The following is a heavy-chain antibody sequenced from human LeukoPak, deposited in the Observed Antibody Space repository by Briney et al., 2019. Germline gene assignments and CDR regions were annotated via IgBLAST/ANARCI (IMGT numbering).Heavy chain of an antibody. Sequence: PSETLSLTCTVSGGSISGYYWSWIRQPAGKGLEWIGRIYTSGSTNYNPSLKSRVTMSVDTSKNQFSLKLSSVTAADTAVYYCARDLAAAGTPYWYFDLWGRGTLVTVSS. CDR1: GGSISGYY. J-gene: IGHJ2*01. V-gene: IGHV4-4*07. D-gene: IGHD6-13*01. CDR2: IYTSGST. CDR3: ARDLAAAGTPYWYFDL.